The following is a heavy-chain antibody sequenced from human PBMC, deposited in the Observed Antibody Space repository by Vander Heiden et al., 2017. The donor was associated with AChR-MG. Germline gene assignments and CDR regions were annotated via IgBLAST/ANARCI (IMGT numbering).Heavy chain of an antibody. CDR2: IRSKAYGGTT. CDR3: TREVRCGRFLDFERLGNWFDP. J-gene: IGHJ5*02. CDR1: GFTFGDYA. V-gene: IGHV3-49*05. Sequence: GGLVKPGRSLRLSCTASGFTFGDYAMSWFRQAPGKGLEWVGFIRSKAYGGTTEYAASVKGRFTISRDDSKSIAYLQMNSLKTEDTAVYYCTREVRCGRFLDFERLGNWFDPWGQGTLVTVSS. D-gene: IGHD3-3*01.